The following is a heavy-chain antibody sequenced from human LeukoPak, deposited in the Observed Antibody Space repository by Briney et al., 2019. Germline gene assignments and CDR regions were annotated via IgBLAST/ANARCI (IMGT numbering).Heavy chain of an antibody. Sequence: RPGGSLRLSCAASGFTFSSYAMHWVRQAPGKGLEWVAVISYDGSNKYYADSVKGRFTISRDNSKNTLYLQMNSLRAEDTAVYYCARDQGLLWFGESAGMDVWGQGTTVTVSS. J-gene: IGHJ6*02. CDR3: ARDQGLLWFGESAGMDV. CDR2: ISYDGSNK. D-gene: IGHD3-10*01. V-gene: IGHV3-30-3*01. CDR1: GFTFSSYA.